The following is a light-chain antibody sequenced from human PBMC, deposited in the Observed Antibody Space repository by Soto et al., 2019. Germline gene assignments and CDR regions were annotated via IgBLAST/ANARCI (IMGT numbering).Light chain of an antibody. Sequence: EVVMTQSPASLSASPGERVTLSCRASQNIRSSLAWYQQIPGQAPRLLIYGASSRATGIPDRFSGSGSGTGFTLTISRLEPEDFAVYYCQQYGSSPLTFGQGTKVDIK. V-gene: IGKV3-20*01. J-gene: IGKJ1*01. CDR1: QNIRSS. CDR3: QQYGSSPLT. CDR2: GAS.